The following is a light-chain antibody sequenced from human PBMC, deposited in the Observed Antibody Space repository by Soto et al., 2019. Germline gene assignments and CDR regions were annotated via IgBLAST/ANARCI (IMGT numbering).Light chain of an antibody. Sequence: EIVMTQSPATQSVSPGERASLSCTASQSISSKLGWYQQRPGQAPRLLIYGASTRATGIPARFSGSGSGTEFTLTISSLQSEDSAVYYCQQYNSWTTITFGQGTRLEIK. CDR3: QQYNSWTTIT. CDR2: GAS. CDR1: QSISSK. J-gene: IGKJ5*01. V-gene: IGKV3-15*01.